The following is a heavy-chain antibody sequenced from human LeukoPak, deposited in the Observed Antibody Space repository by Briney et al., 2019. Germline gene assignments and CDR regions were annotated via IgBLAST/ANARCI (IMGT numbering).Heavy chain of an antibody. CDR2: INPSGGAT. D-gene: IGHD3-22*01. Sequence: ASVKISCKASGYTFSSYYFHWVRQAPGQGLEWMGLINPSGGATSFAQKIRGRVTMTRDMSTGTVFMELSSLRSDDTAVYFCARNYYDTAGHFGYWGQGTLVTVSS. CDR1: GYTFSSYY. J-gene: IGHJ4*02. CDR3: ARNYYDTAGHFGY. V-gene: IGHV1-46*01.